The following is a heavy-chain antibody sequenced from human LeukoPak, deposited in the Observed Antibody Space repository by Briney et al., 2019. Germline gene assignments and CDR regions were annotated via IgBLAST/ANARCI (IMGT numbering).Heavy chain of an antibody. CDR1: GGTFSSYA. Sequence: GASVKVSCKASGGTFSSYAISWVRQAPGQGLEWMGGIIPMFGTANCAQKFQGRVTITTEESTSTAYMELSSLGSEDTAMYYCARVFARGGEISGSYYYYWGQGTLVTVSS. D-gene: IGHD1-26*01. J-gene: IGHJ4*02. CDR3: ARVFARGGEISGSYYYY. CDR2: IIPMFGTA. V-gene: IGHV1-69*05.